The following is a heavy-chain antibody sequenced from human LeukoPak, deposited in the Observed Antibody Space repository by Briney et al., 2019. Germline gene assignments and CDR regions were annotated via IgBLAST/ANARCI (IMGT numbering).Heavy chain of an antibody. CDR3: ARAAARRFMDV. Sequence: SETLSLTCTVSGYSISSGYYWGWIRQPPGKGLEWIGSIYHSGSTYYNPSLKSRVTISVDTSKNQFSLKLSSVTAADTAVYYCARAAARRFMDVWGKGTTVTVSS. V-gene: IGHV4-38-2*02. CDR1: GYSISSGYY. D-gene: IGHD6-6*01. J-gene: IGHJ6*03. CDR2: IYHSGST.